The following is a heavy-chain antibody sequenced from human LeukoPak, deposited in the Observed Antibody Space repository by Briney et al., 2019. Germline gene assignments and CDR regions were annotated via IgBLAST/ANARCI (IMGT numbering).Heavy chain of an antibody. V-gene: IGHV1-2*02. Sequence: ASVKVSCKASGYTFTGYYMHWVRQATGQGLEWMGWINPNSGGTNYAQKFQGRVTMTRDTSISTAYMELSRLRSDDTAVYYCARLLEWSQARDYWGQGTLVTVSS. D-gene: IGHD3-3*01. CDR3: ARLLEWSQARDY. CDR2: INPNSGGT. CDR1: GYTFTGYY. J-gene: IGHJ4*02.